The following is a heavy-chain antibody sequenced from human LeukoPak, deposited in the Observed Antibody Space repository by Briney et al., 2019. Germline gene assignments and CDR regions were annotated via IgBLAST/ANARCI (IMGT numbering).Heavy chain of an antibody. V-gene: IGHV1-69*13. CDR2: IIHIFGTA. J-gene: IGHJ6*03. Sequence: ASVKVSCKASGGTFSSYAISWLRQAPGQGLEWMGGIIHIFGTANYAQKFQGRVTITADESTSTAYMELSSLRSEDTVVYYCARESGSYYRHWFYYYYMDVWGKGIAVTVSS. CDR3: ARESGSYYRHWFYYYYMDV. CDR1: GGTFSSYA. D-gene: IGHD1-26*01.